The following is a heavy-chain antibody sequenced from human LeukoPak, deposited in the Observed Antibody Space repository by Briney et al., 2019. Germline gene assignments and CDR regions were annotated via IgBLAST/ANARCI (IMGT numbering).Heavy chain of an antibody. Sequence: GGSLRLSCAASGFTFSSYGMHWVRQAPGKGLEWVAFIRYDGSNKKYADSVKGRFTISRDNSKNTLNLQMNSLGVEDTAVYYCAKGDCSFTSCYGANWGQGTLVTVSS. CDR1: GFTFSSYG. CDR2: IRYDGSNK. J-gene: IGHJ4*02. V-gene: IGHV3-30*02. CDR3: AKGDCSFTSCYGAN. D-gene: IGHD2-2*01.